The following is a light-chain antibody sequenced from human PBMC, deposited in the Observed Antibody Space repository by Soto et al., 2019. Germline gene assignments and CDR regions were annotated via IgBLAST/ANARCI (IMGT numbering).Light chain of an antibody. J-gene: IGLJ1*01. CDR3: SSYSSSSTLCV. CDR1: SSDVGAYTF. V-gene: IGLV2-14*01. CDR2: DVT. Sequence: SVLTKPASVSGSPGQSITISCTGTSSDVGAYTFASWYQQHPGKAPKLIIYDVTNRPSGVSNRFSGSKSGNTASLTISGLQAEDEADYYCSSYSSSSTLCVFGTGTKVTVL.